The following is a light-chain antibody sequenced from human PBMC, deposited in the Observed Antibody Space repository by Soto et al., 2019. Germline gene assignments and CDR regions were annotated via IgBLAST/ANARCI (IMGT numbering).Light chain of an antibody. V-gene: IGKV1-5*01. CDR2: DVS. CDR1: QTMSFY. Sequence: DIQMTQSPSTLSASVGDRVTITCRASQTMSFYLAWYQQTPGKAPKLLIYDVSSLESGVPSRFSGSGFGTEFTLTISSLQPDDLATYYCQQYDTFWTFGQGTKVDIK. J-gene: IGKJ1*01. CDR3: QQYDTFWT.